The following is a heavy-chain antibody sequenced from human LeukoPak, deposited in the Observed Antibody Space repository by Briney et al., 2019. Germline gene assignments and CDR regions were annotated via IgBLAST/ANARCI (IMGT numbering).Heavy chain of an antibody. V-gene: IGHV3-30*18. J-gene: IGHJ3*02. CDR1: GFTFSSYG. CDR2: ISYDGSNK. D-gene: IGHD6-19*01. Sequence: GGSLRLSCAASGFTFSSYGMHWVRQAPGKGLEWVAVISYDGSNKYYADSVKGRFTISRDNSKNTLYLQMNSLRAEDTAVYYCAKAEWLSASDIWGQGTMVTVSS. CDR3: AKAEWLSASDI.